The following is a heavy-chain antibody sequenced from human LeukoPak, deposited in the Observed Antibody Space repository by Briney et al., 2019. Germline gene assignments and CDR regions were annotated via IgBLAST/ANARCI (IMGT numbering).Heavy chain of an antibody. V-gene: IGHV3-11*04. CDR3: ARDPAMQTWLSAYYFDY. Sequence: PGGSLRLSCAASGFTFSDYYMSWIRQAPGQGLEWVSYISSSGSTIYYADSVKGRFTISRDNAKNSLYLQMNSLRAEDTAVYYCARDPAMQTWLSAYYFDYWGQGTQVTVSS. J-gene: IGHJ4*02. D-gene: IGHD3-22*01. CDR1: GFTFSDYY. CDR2: ISSSGSTI.